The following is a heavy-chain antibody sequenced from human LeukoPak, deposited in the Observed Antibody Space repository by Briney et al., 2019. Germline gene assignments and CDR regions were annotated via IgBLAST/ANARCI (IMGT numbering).Heavy chain of an antibody. V-gene: IGHV3-7*01. CDR2: IKQDGSDK. J-gene: IGHJ4*02. Sequence: GGSLRLSCAASGFTFSSYGMHWVRQAPGKGLEWVGSIKQDGSDKNYMDSVKGRFTISRDNTKNSVYLQMSSLRAEDTAVYYCAREVWGPEYWGQGTLVTVSS. CDR3: AREVWGPEY. CDR1: GFTFSSYG. D-gene: IGHD1-14*01.